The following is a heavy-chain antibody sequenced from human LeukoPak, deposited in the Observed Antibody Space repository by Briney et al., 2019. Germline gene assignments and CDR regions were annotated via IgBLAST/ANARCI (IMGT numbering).Heavy chain of an antibody. D-gene: IGHD3-22*01. Sequence: GGSLRLSCSASGFTFSSYAMHWVPQAPGKGLEYVSAISSNGGSTYYADSVKGRFTISRDNSKNTLYLQMSSLRAEDTAVYYCVKDGTYYYDSSGYYSLPPVDYWGQGTLVTVSS. CDR2: ISSNGGST. CDR3: VKDGTYYYDSSGYYSLPPVDY. CDR1: GFTFSSYA. V-gene: IGHV3-64D*09. J-gene: IGHJ4*02.